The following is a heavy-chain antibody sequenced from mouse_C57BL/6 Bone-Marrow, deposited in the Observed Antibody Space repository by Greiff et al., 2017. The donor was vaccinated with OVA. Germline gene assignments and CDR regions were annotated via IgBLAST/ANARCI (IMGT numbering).Heavy chain of an antibody. CDR3: TRRDSSGPWFAY. D-gene: IGHD3-2*02. J-gene: IGHJ3*01. V-gene: IGHV1-15*01. CDR1: GYTFTDYE. CDR2: IDPETGGT. Sequence: SGAELVRPGASVTLSCKASGYTFTDYEMHWVKQTPVHGLEWIGAIDPETGGTAYNQKFKGKAILTADKSSSTAYMELRSLTSEDSAVYYCTRRDSSGPWFAYWGQGTLVTVSA.